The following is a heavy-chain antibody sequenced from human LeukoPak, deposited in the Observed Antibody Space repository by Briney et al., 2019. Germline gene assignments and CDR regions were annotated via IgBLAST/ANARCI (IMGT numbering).Heavy chain of an antibody. V-gene: IGHV5-51*01. J-gene: IGHJ6*03. D-gene: IGHD4-17*01. CDR1: GYSLTSYL. CDR3: ASSTYGDYYMDV. CDR2: IYPGDSDT. Sequence: KGGESRNISCKGSGYSLTSYLIGWVRQMPGKGLESMGIIYPGDSDTRYSPSFQGQVTISADKSISTAYLQWSSLNASDTAMYYCASSTYGDYYMDVWGKGTTVTVSS.